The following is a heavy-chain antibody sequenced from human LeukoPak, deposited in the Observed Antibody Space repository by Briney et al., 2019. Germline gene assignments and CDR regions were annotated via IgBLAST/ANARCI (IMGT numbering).Heavy chain of an antibody. Sequence: PSETLSLTCTVSGGSISSSSYYWGWIRQPPGKGLEWIGSIYYSGSTYYNPSLKSRVTISVDTSKNQFSLKLSSVTAADTAVYYCARGGLGYFDWLSQRTDWYFDLWGRGTLVTVSS. J-gene: IGHJ2*01. CDR2: IYYSGST. CDR1: GGSISSSSYY. D-gene: IGHD3-9*01. CDR3: ARGGLGYFDWLSQRTDWYFDL. V-gene: IGHV4-39*07.